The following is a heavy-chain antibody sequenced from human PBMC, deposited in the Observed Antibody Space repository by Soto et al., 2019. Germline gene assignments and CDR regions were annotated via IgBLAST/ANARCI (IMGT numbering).Heavy chain of an antibody. J-gene: IGHJ4*02. D-gene: IGHD2-15*01. CDR1: GFTFSDYS. CDR2: ISSTSIYI. CDR3: ARDATLVDS. Sequence: EVQLVESGGGLVKPGGSLRLSCAASGFTFSDYSMTWVRQAPGKGLEWVSSISSTSIYIFYADSVKGRFTISRDNAKNSLYLPMNSLRAEDTDVYYCARDATLVDSWGQGTLVTVSS. V-gene: IGHV3-21*01.